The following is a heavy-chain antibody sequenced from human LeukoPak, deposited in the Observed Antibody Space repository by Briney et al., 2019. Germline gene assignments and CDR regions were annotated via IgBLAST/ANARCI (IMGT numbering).Heavy chain of an antibody. D-gene: IGHD3-9*01. V-gene: IGHV4-59*08. CDR3: ARLYDIYWYFDL. J-gene: IGHJ2*01. CDR2: IYYSGST. Sequence: SETLSLTCTVSGGSISNYYWSWIRQPPGKGLVWVGYIYYSGSTHYNPSLKSRVTVSVDTSKNQFSLRLSSVTAADTAVYYCARLYDIYWYFDLWGRGTLVTVSS. CDR1: GGSISNYY.